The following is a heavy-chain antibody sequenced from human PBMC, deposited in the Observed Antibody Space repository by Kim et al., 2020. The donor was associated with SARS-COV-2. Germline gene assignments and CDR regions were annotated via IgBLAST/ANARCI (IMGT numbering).Heavy chain of an antibody. J-gene: IGHJ3*02. V-gene: IGHV3-21*01. CDR1: GFTFSSYS. Sequence: GGSLRLSCAASGFTFSSYSMNWVRQAPGKGLEWVSSISSSSSYIYYADSVKGRFTISRDNAKNSLYLQMNSLRAEDTAVYYCARDDYAEGSDAFDIWGQGTMVTVSS. CDR2: ISSSSSYI. D-gene: IGHD3-16*01. CDR3: ARDDYAEGSDAFDI.